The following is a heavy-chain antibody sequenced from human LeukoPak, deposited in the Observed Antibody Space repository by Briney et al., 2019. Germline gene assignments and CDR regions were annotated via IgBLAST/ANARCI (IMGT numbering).Heavy chain of an antibody. CDR2: IYYSGST. D-gene: IGHD5-18*01. V-gene: IGHV4-59*01. Sequence: SETLSLTCTVSGGSISSYYWSWIRQPPGKGLEWSGYIYYSGSTNYKSSLKSRVTISVDTSKNQFSLKLSSVTAADTAVYYCARTTEGGYSYGYFYYYYMDVWGKGTTVTISS. J-gene: IGHJ6*03. CDR1: GGSISSYY. CDR3: ARTTEGGYSYGYFYYYYMDV.